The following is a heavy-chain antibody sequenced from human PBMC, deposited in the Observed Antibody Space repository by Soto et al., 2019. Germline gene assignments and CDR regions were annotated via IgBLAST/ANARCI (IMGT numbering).Heavy chain of an antibody. CDR2: ISGSGGST. Sequence: VGSLRLSCAASGFTFSSYAMSWVRQAPGKGLEWVSAISGSGGSTYYADSVKGRFTISRDNSKNTLYLQMNSLRAEDTAVYYCAKDLTGRPSYYGMDVWGQGTTVTVSS. CDR1: GFTFSSYA. J-gene: IGHJ6*02. D-gene: IGHD2-8*02. CDR3: AKDLTGRPSYYGMDV. V-gene: IGHV3-23*01.